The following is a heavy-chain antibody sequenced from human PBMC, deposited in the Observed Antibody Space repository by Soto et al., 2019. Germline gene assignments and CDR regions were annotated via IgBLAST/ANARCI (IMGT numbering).Heavy chain of an antibody. D-gene: IGHD3-10*01. CDR1: GGSFSGYY. J-gene: IGHJ4*02. V-gene: IGHV4-34*01. Sequence: TSETLSLTCAVYGGSFSGYYWSWIRQPPGKGLEWIGEINHSGSTNYNPSLKSRVTISVDTSKNQFSLKLSSVTAADTAVYYCAGARTLNTYYYGSGSYLYWGQGTLVTVSS. CDR2: INHSGST. CDR3: AGARTLNTYYYGSGSYLY.